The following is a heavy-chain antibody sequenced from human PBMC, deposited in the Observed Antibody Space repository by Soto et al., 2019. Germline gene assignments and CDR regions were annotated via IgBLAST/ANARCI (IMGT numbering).Heavy chain of an antibody. CDR3: AKALSSGSTDFDY. D-gene: IGHD6-19*01. Sequence: EVQLVESGGGLVQPGRSLRLSCAASGFTFDDYAMHWVRQAPGKGLEWVSGISWNSGSIGYADSVKGRFTISRDNAKNSLYLQMNSRRAEDTPLYYCAKALSSGSTDFDYWGQGTLVTVSS. J-gene: IGHJ4*02. CDR2: ISWNSGSI. V-gene: IGHV3-9*01. CDR1: GFTFDDYA.